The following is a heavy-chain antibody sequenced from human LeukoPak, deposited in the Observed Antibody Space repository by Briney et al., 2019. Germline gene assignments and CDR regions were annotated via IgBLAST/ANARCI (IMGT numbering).Heavy chain of an antibody. V-gene: IGHV3-21*01. CDR1: GFTFSSYS. Sequence: GGSLRLSCAASGFTFSSYSMTWVRQAPGKGLEWVSSISSSSSYIYYADSVKGRFTISRDNAKNSLYLQMNSLRAEDTAVYYCAGQIVGATLIDYWGQGTLVTVSS. D-gene: IGHD1-26*01. J-gene: IGHJ4*02. CDR2: ISSSSSYI. CDR3: AGQIVGATLIDY.